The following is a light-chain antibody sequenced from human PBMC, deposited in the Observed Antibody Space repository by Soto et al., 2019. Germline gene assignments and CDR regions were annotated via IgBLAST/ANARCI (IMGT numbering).Light chain of an antibody. V-gene: IGKV1-39*01. CDR1: QSISSY. Sequence: DIQLTQSPSSLSASVGDRLTLTCRASQSISSYLNWYQQTQGKAPKILIYAASSLQSGVPSRFSGSGSGTDCTLPLSSLQPEDFETYYCQQSYNHPVTFGQGTKVDI. CDR2: AAS. CDR3: QQSYNHPVT. J-gene: IGKJ1*01.